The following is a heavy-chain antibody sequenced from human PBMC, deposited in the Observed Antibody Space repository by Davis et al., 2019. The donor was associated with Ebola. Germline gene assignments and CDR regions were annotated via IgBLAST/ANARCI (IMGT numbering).Heavy chain of an antibody. V-gene: IGHV3-21*01. CDR3: ARDMRLEGAVDY. D-gene: IGHD1-26*01. CDR2: ISSSRSFI. CDR1: GFTFSSYW. J-gene: IGHJ4*02. Sequence: GESLKISCAASGFTFSSYWMSWVRQAPGKGLEWVSSISSSRSFIYYADSVKGRFTISRDNAKNSLYLQMNSLRAEDTAVYYCARDMRLEGAVDYWGQGTLVTVSS.